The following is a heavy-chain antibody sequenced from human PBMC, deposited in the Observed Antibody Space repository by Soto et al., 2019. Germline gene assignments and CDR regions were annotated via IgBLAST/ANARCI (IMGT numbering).Heavy chain of an antibody. V-gene: IGHV4-39*01. Sequence: SETLSLTCTVSGGSISSTNYYWGWNRQPPGKGLEWIGNIYFRGSTYYSPSLKSRVTMSVDPSKNQFSLKLSSVTAADSAIYYCARGSVAAAGTDFDYWGQGTLVTVSS. J-gene: IGHJ4*02. CDR3: ARGSVAAAGTDFDY. D-gene: IGHD6-13*01. CDR1: GGSISSTNYY. CDR2: IYFRGST.